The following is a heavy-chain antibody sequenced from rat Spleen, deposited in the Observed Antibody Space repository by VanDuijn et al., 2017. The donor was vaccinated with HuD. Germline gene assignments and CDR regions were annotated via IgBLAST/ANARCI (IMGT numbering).Heavy chain of an antibody. J-gene: IGHJ2*01. D-gene: IGHD5-1*01. CDR1: GFTFNNYY. CDR3: ARHGVGAWYFDN. V-gene: IGHV5-25*01. CDR2: ISSGGGNT. Sequence: EVQLVESGGGLVQPGRSMKLSCAASGFTFNNYYMAWVRQAPTKGLEWVASISSGGGNTYYRDSVKGRFTIFRDNAESMLYLQMNSLRSEDTAIYYCARHGVGAWYFDNWGQGVMVTVSS.